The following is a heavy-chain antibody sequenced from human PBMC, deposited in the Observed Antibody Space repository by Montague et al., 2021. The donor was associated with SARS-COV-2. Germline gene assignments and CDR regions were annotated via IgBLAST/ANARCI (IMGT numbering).Heavy chain of an antibody. D-gene: IGHD3-3*01. CDR2: IYYSGST. CDR3: ARALVPEEWFFGGDYYHYMDV. J-gene: IGHJ6*03. Sequence: SETLSLTCTVSGGSISSYYWSWIRQPPGKGLEWIGYIYYSGSTNYNPSLKSRVTISVDTSKNQFSLRLSSVTAADTAVYYCARALVPEEWFFGGDYYHYMDVWGKGTTVTVSS. CDR1: GGSISSYY. V-gene: IGHV4-59*01.